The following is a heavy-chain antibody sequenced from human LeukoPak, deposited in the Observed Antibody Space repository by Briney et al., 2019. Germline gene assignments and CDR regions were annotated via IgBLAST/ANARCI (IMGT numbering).Heavy chain of an antibody. CDR2: ISYDGSNK. V-gene: IGHV3-30-3*01. D-gene: IGHD3-10*01. J-gene: IGHJ6*03. CDR3: AREAGYYGSGSYQNYYYYYMDV. CDR1: GFTFSSYA. Sequence: PGRSLRLSCAASGFTFSSYAMHWVRQAPGKGLEWVAVISYDGSNKYYADSVKGRFTISRDNSKNTLYLQMNSLRAEDTAVYYCAREAGYYGSGSYQNYYYYYMDVWGKGTTVTVSS.